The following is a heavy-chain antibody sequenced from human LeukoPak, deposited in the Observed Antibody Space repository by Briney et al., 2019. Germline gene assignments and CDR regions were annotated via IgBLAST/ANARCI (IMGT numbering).Heavy chain of an antibody. Sequence: GGSLRLSCAASGFTFSSYAMSWVRQAPGKGLEWVSAISGSGGSTYYADSVKGRFTISRDNSKNTLYLQMNSLRDEDTAVYYCARDSYYDFWSGYYRSPNWFDPWGQGTLVTVSS. CDR2: ISGSGGST. D-gene: IGHD3-3*01. CDR1: GFTFSSYA. CDR3: ARDSYYDFWSGYYRSPNWFDP. V-gene: IGHV3-23*01. J-gene: IGHJ5*02.